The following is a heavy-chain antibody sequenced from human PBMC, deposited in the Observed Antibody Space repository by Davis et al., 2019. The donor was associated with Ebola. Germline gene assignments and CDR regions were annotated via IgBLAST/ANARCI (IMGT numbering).Heavy chain of an antibody. CDR2: ISWNSGSI. CDR1: GFTFDDYA. V-gene: IGHV3-9*01. J-gene: IGHJ4*02. Sequence: SLKISCAASGFTFDDYAMHWVRQAPGKGLEWVSGISWNSGSIGYTDSVKGRFTISRDNAKNSLYLQMNSLRAEDTAVYYCARDGVQLGILAYWGQGTLVTVSS. CDR3: ARDGVQLGILAY. D-gene: IGHD1-1*01.